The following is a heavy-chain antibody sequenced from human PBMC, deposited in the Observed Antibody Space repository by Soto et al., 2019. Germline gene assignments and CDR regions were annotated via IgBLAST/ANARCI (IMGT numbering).Heavy chain of an antibody. CDR1: GYTLTELS. CDR2: FDPEDGET. D-gene: IGHD4-17*01. CDR3: ATARYGDYYFDY. J-gene: IGHJ4*02. Sequence: GASVKVSCKASGYTLTELSMHWVRQAPGKGLEWMGGFDPEDGETIYAQKFQGRVTMTEDTSTDTAYMELSSLRSEDTAVYYCATARYGDYYFDYWGQGTLVTVSS. V-gene: IGHV1-24*01.